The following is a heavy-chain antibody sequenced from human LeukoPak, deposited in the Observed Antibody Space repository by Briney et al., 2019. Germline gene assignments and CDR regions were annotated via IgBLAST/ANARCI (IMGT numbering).Heavy chain of an antibody. V-gene: IGHV4-30-4*01. D-gene: IGHD3-10*01. CDR1: GGSISSGDYY. Sequence: SETLSLTCTVSGGSISSGDYYWSWIRQPPGKGLEWIGYIYYSRSTYYNPSLKSRVTISVDTSKNQFSLKLSSVTAADTAVYYCARVSNYYGSGSYYNSGSGYYFDYWGQGTLVTVSS. CDR2: IYYSRST. J-gene: IGHJ4*02. CDR3: ARVSNYYGSGSYYNSGSGYYFDY.